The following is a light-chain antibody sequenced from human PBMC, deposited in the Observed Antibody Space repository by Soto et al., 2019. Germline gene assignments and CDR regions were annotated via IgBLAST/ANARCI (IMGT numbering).Light chain of an antibody. CDR3: QQYNSYSTWT. V-gene: IGKV1-5*03. CDR2: KAS. Sequence: DIPMTQSPSTLSASVGDRVTITCRASQSISSRLAWYQQKPGKAPQVLIYKASSLQSGVPSRFSGSGSGTEFTLTISSLQPDDFATYYCQQYNSYSTWTFGQGTKVDIK. J-gene: IGKJ1*01. CDR1: QSISSR.